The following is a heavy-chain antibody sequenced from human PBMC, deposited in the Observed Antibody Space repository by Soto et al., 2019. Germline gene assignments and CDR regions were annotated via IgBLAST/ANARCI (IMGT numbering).Heavy chain of an antibody. Sequence: PGGSLRLSCAASGFTFSNYAMSWVRQAPGKGLEWVAAISGSGGSTYYADSVKGRFAISRDNSKNTLYLQMNSLRAEDTAVYYCAKDVSYYDSSGYGHYFDYWGQGTLVTVSS. V-gene: IGHV3-23*01. CDR3: AKDVSYYDSSGYGHYFDY. CDR1: GFTFSNYA. D-gene: IGHD3-22*01. J-gene: IGHJ4*02. CDR2: ISGSGGST.